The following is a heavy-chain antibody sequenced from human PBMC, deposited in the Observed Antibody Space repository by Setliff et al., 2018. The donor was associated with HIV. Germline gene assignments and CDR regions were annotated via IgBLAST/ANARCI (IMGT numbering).Heavy chain of an antibody. CDR1: GGTFNSYA. Sequence: GASVKVSCKASGGTFNSYAFTWVRQAPGQGLEWMGDFLAVLRKPTYAQKFQCRLTIIADESTSTAYMELSDLRSEDTAVYYCASPRSAGTYQGAFYYFLDVWGRGTTVTVSS. V-gene: IGHV1-69*13. CDR3: ASPRSAGTYQGAFYYFLDV. CDR2: FLAVLRKP. D-gene: IGHD2-15*01. J-gene: IGHJ6*03.